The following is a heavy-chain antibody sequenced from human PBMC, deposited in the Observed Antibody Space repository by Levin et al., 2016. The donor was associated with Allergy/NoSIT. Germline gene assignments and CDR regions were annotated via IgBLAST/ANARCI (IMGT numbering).Heavy chain of an antibody. CDR2: ISWNSGSI. CDR3: AKGIEGYYGSGSYYYYGMDV. Sequence: GGSLRLSCAASGFTFDDYAMHWVRQAPGKGLEWVSGISWNSGSIGYADSVKGRFTISRDNAKNSLYLQMNSLRAEDTALYYCAKGIEGYYGSGSYYYYGMDVWGQGTTVTVSS. J-gene: IGHJ6*02. CDR1: GFTFDDYA. D-gene: IGHD3-10*01. V-gene: IGHV3-9*01.